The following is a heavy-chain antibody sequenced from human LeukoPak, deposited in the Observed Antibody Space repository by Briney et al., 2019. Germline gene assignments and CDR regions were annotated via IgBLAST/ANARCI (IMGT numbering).Heavy chain of an antibody. D-gene: IGHD3-10*01. CDR2: IGGLGDRI. Sequence: GGSLRLSCAASGFTFSNYGMNWVRQAPGKGLEWVSGIGGLGDRIYYADSVRGRFTISRDNSKNTLYLQMNSLRAEDTAVYYCARDRYYGSGSYYGCFDYWGQGTLVTVSS. CDR1: GFTFSNYG. CDR3: ARDRYYGSGSYYGCFDY. V-gene: IGHV3-23*01. J-gene: IGHJ4*02.